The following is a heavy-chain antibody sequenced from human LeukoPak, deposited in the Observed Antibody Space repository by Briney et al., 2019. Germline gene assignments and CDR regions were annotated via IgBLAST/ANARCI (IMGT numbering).Heavy chain of an antibody. CDR3: AKVGSSWTGYYYGMDV. V-gene: IGHV3-23*01. CDR1: GFTFSSYA. Sequence: GSLRLSCAASGFTFSSYAMSWVRQAPGKGLEWVSAISGSGGSTYYADSVKGRFTISRDNSKNTLYLQMNSLRVEDTAVYYCAKVGSSWTGYYYGMDVWGQGTTVTVSS. D-gene: IGHD6-13*01. J-gene: IGHJ6*02. CDR2: ISGSGGST.